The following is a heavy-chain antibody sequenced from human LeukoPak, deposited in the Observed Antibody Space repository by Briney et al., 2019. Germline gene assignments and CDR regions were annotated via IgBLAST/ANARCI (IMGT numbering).Heavy chain of an antibody. CDR2: IYYSGST. Sequence: SETLSLTCTVSGGSISSSSYYWGWIRQPPGKGLEWIGSIYYSGSTYYNPSPKSRVTISVDTSKNQFSLKLSSVTAADTAVYYCARDLLHDILTGTWGYWGQGTLVTVSS. J-gene: IGHJ4*02. CDR1: GGSISSSSYY. CDR3: ARDLLHDILTGTWGY. D-gene: IGHD3-9*01. V-gene: IGHV4-39*07.